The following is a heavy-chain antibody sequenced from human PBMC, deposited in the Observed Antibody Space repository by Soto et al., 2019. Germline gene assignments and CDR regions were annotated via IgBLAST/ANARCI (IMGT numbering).Heavy chain of an antibody. CDR1: GGSISSSSYY. CDR2: IYYGGST. D-gene: IGHD4-4*01. J-gene: IGHJ6*02. Sequence: SETLSLTCTVSGGSISSSSYYWGWIRQPPGKGLEWIGSIYYGGSTYYNPSLKSRVTISVDTSKNQFSLKLSSVTAADTAVYYCARGITVTGLDYYYYGMDVWGQGTTVTVS. CDR3: ARGITVTGLDYYYYGMDV. V-gene: IGHV4-39*01.